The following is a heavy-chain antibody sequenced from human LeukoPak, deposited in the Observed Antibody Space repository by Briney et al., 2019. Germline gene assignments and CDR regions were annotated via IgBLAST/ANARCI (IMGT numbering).Heavy chain of an antibody. J-gene: IGHJ4*02. CDR1: GGSISSSSYY. Sequence: SSETLSLTCTVSGGSISSSSYYWGWIRQPPGKGLEWIGSIYYSGSTYYNPSLKSRVTISVDTSKNQFSLKLSSVTAADTAVYYCARDVRVGVYYYGSGTGNYFDYWGQGTLVTVSS. V-gene: IGHV4-39*07. CDR2: IYYSGST. D-gene: IGHD3-10*01. CDR3: ARDVRVGVYYYGSGTGNYFDY.